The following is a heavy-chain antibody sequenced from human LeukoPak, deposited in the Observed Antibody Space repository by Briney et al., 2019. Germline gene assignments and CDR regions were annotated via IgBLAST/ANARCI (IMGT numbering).Heavy chain of an antibody. CDR1: GFTFTNNF. Sequence: PGGSLRLSCAASGFTFTNNFMSWVRQVPGKGLEWVANIKQDGSETTYADSVRGRFTIFRDKAKDSVYLQMNSLRAEDTAVYYCARLKLLWSNYFDYWGQGTLVTVSS. V-gene: IGHV3-7*01. D-gene: IGHD2-2*01. CDR2: IKQDGSET. CDR3: ARLKLLWSNYFDY. J-gene: IGHJ4*02.